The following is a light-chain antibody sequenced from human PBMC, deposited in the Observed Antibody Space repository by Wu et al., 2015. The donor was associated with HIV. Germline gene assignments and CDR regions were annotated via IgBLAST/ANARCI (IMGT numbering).Light chain of an antibody. J-gene: IGKJ5*01. V-gene: IGKV3-11*01. Sequence: EIVLTQSPATLSFSPGERATLFCRASQSVSGTLAWYQQKPGQAPRLLIYDASKRATGIPARFSGSGSATDFTLTISSLEPEDSAIYYCQQHRNWPLTFGQGTRLDIK. CDR2: DAS. CDR3: QQHRNWPLT. CDR1: QSVSGT.